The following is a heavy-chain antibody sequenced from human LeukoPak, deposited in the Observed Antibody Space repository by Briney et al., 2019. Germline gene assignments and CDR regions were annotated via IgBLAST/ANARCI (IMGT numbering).Heavy chain of an antibody. CDR1: GGSISSYY. CDR3: ARDPPMSAFDI. CDR2: IYYSGST. V-gene: IGHV4-59*12. J-gene: IGHJ3*02. D-gene: IGHD3-10*02. Sequence: SETLSLTCTVSGGSISSYYWSWIRQPAGKGLEWIGYIYYSGSTNYDPSLKSRVTMSVDTSKNQFSLKLSSVTAADTAVYYCARDPPMSAFDIWGQGTMVTVSS.